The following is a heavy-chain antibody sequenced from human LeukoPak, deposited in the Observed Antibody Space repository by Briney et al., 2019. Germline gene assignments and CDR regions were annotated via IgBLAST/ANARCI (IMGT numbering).Heavy chain of an antibody. V-gene: IGHV4-59*08. D-gene: IGHD3-22*01. Sequence: SETLSLTCTVSGGSINSYYWSWIRQPPGKGLEWIGSIYYTGITDYNPSLKSRVTISVDTPKKQFSLKVSSVTAADTAVYYCARLGDSSGYYYSNWYFDVWGSGTLVTVSS. CDR1: GGSINSYY. J-gene: IGHJ2*01. CDR2: IYYTGIT. CDR3: ARLGDSSGYYYSNWYFDV.